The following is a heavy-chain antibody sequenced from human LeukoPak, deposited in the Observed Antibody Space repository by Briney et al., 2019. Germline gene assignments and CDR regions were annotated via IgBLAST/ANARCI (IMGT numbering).Heavy chain of an antibody. J-gene: IGHJ3*02. V-gene: IGHV3-74*01. D-gene: IGHD3-22*01. CDR1: GLSFSRYW. CDR2: MNSDGSST. CDR3: ATGHYYDSSGYYPLPDAFDI. Sequence: GGSLRLSCAASGLSFSRYWMHWVRQAPGKGLVWVPRMNSDGSSTNYAGSVKGRFTISRDNAKSILYLQMNSLRAEDTAVYHCATGHYYDSSGYYPLPDAFDIWGQGTMVTVSS.